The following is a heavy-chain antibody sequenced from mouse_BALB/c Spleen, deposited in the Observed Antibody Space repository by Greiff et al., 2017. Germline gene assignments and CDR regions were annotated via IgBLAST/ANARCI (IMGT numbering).Heavy chain of an antibody. V-gene: IGHV5-17*02. CDR1: GFTFSSFG. CDR2: ISSGSSTI. J-gene: IGHJ1*01. D-gene: IGHD2-5*01. Sequence: EVKVIESGGGLVQPGGSRKLSCAASGFTFSSFGMHWVRQAPEKGLEWVAYISSGSSTIYYADTVKSRFTISRDNPKNTLFLQMTSLRSEDTAMYYCARYSSYWYFDVWGAGTTVTVSS. CDR3: ARYSSYWYFDV.